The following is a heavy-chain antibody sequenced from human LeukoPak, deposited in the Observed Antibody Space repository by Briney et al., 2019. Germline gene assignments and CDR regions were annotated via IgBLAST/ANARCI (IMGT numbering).Heavy chain of an antibody. D-gene: IGHD3-9*01. CDR2: INHSGST. CDR3: ARGYDILTGYTRSSDY. CDR1: GGSFSGYY. J-gene: IGHJ4*02. Sequence: PSETLSLTCAVYGGSFSGYYWSWIRQPPGKGLEWIGEINHSGSTNYNPSLKSRVTISVDTSKNQFSLKLSSVTAADTAVYYRARGYDILTGYTRSSDYWGQGTLVTVSS. V-gene: IGHV4-34*01.